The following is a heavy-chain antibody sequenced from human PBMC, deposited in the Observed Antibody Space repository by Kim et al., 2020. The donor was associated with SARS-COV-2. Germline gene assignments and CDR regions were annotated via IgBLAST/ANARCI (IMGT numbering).Heavy chain of an antibody. CDR2: IYYTGST. CDR1: GGSISSYY. V-gene: IGHV4-59*12. J-gene: IGHJ4*02. Sequence: SETLSLTCTVSGGSISSYYWSWIRQPPGKGLEWIGYIYYTGSTNYNPSLKSRVTISIDTSKNQFSLKLSSVTAADTAVYYCARRRVDYTSSHFDSWGQGSLVTVSS. D-gene: IGHD6-6*01. CDR3: ARRRVDYTSSHFDS.